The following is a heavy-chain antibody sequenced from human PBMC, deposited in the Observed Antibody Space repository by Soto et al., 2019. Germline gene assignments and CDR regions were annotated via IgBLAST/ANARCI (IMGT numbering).Heavy chain of an antibody. Sequence: AASVKVSCKASGYTFTSYAMHCVRQAPGQRLEWMGWINAGNGNTKYSQKFQGRVTITRDTSASTAYMELSSLRSEDTAVYYCAGDFGSSGWYGAFDIWGQGTMVTVSS. V-gene: IGHV1-3*01. CDR1: GYTFTSYA. CDR2: INAGNGNT. J-gene: IGHJ3*02. D-gene: IGHD6-19*01. CDR3: AGDFGSSGWYGAFDI.